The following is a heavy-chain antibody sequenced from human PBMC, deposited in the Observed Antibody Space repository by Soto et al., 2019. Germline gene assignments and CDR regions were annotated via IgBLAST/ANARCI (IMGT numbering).Heavy chain of an antibody. CDR3: ARDLGYCSAGSCYPEYFHH. CDR2: ISAYNGDT. Sequence: GASVKVSCKASGYTFNTYGISWVRQAPGQGLEWMGWISAYNGDTNYAQRLQGRVTMTTDISTSTAYMELRSLRSDDTAVYYCARDLGYCSAGSCYPEYFHHWGQGTLVTVSS. D-gene: IGHD2-15*01. CDR1: GYTFNTYG. J-gene: IGHJ1*01. V-gene: IGHV1-18*01.